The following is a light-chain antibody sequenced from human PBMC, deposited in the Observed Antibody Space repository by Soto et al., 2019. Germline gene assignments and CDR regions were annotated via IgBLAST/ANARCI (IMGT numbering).Light chain of an antibody. V-gene: IGKV3-15*01. J-gene: IGKJ1*01. CDR2: GAS. CDR1: QSVRSN. Sequence: EIAMTQSPATMSVAPGEGVTLSCRAGQSVRSNLAWYQQKPGQAPRLLIYGASTRATGIPARFSGSGSGTEFTLTISCRQSEDFAVYYCQQYNNWPKTFGQGTKVDIK. CDR3: QQYNNWPKT.